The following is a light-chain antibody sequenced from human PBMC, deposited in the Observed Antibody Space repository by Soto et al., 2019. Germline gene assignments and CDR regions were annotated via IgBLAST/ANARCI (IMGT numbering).Light chain of an antibody. CDR1: QSVSSSY. J-gene: IGKJ4*01. Sequence: EIVLTQSPVTLSLSPGERAALSCRASQSVSSSYLAWYQQKPGQAPRLLIYGASSRATGIPDRFSGSGSGTDFTLTISRLEPEDFAVYYCQQYNSWPLTFGGGTKVDIK. CDR2: GAS. CDR3: QQYNSWPLT. V-gene: IGKV3-20*01.